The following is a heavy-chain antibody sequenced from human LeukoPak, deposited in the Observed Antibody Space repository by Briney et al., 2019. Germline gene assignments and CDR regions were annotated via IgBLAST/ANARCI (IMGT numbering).Heavy chain of an antibody. CDR2: INTGNGNT. CDR1: GYIFTSYP. CDR3: ARDRAMADY. V-gene: IGHV1-3*04. D-gene: IGHD5-18*01. J-gene: IGHJ4*02. Sequence: ASVKVSCKASGYIFTSYPIHWVRQAPGQRLEWMGWINTGNGNTKYSQRFEDRVTVTTDTSAAAAYMELSSLRSEDTAVYYCARDRAMADYWGQGPLVTVSS.